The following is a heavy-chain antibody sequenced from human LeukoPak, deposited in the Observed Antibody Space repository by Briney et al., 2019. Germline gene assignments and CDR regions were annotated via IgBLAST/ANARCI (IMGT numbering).Heavy chain of an antibody. CDR2: INTNTGNP. CDR1: GYTFTSYA. CDR3: ARAGYYYDSSGYLSFRHDAFDI. Sequence: ASVKVSCKASGYTFTSYAMNGVRQAPGQGLEWMGWINTNTGNPTYAQGFTGRFVFSLDTSVSTAYLQISSLKAEDTAVYYCARAGYYYDSSGYLSFRHDAFDIWGQGTMVTVSS. J-gene: IGHJ3*02. V-gene: IGHV7-4-1*02. D-gene: IGHD3-22*01.